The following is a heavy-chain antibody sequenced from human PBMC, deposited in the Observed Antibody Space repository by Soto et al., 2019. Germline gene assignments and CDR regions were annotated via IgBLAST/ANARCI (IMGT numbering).Heavy chain of an antibody. V-gene: IGHV1-69*17. D-gene: IGHD2-21*01. CDR2: ITPLFGIP. J-gene: IGHJ5*02. Sequence: QVQLVQSGAEVKKPGSSVKVSCKASGGTSRSLSITWVRQAPGQGLEWMGGITPLFGIPNYPQKFQGRLTITADKSPGTAYLELSSLRSEDTAVYYCARDTHSARGWFDPWGRGTLVTVPS. CDR3: ARDTHSARGWFDP. CDR1: GGTSRSLS.